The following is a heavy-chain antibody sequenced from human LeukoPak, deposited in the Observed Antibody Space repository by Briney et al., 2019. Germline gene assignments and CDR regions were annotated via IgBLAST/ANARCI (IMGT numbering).Heavy chain of an antibody. CDR2: MNPNSGNT. CDR3: ARGVTIFGVVMSYYYGMDV. CDR1: GYTFTSYD. V-gene: IGHV1-8*01. D-gene: IGHD3-3*01. J-gene: IGHJ6*02. Sequence: ASVEVSCKASGYTFTSYDINWVRQATGQGLEWMGWMNPNSGNTGYAQKFQGRVTMTRNTSISTAYMELSSLRSEDTAVYYCARGVTIFGVVMSYYYGMDVWGQGTTVTVSS.